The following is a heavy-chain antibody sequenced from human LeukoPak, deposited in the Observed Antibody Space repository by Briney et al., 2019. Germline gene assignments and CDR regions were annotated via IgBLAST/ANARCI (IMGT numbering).Heavy chain of an antibody. Sequence: PSETLSLTCAVYGGSFSGYYWSWIRQSPGKGLEWIGEINHSVSTNYNPSLKSRVTISVDTSKNQFSLKLSSVTAADTAVYYCARAVSNTVTTYGFDYWGQGTLVTVSS. CDR3: ARAVSNTVTTYGFDY. CDR2: INHSVST. V-gene: IGHV4-34*01. J-gene: IGHJ4*02. CDR1: GGSFSGYY. D-gene: IGHD4-17*01.